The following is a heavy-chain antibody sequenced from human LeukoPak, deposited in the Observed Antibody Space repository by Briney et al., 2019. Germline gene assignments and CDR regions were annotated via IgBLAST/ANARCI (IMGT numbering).Heavy chain of an antibody. D-gene: IGHD2-8*02. CDR3: ARADCTGGVCYTNWYFDL. CDR2: IYYSGST. Sequence: SETLSLTCTVSGGSISSYYWSWIRQPPGKGLEWIGYIYYSGSTNYNPSLKSRVTISVDTSKNQSSLKLSSVTAADTAVYYCARADCTGGVCYTNWYFDLWGRGTLVTVSS. V-gene: IGHV4-59*01. J-gene: IGHJ2*01. CDR1: GGSISSYY.